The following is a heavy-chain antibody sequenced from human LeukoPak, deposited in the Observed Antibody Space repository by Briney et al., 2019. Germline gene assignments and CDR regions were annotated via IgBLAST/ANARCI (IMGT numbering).Heavy chain of an antibody. Sequence: GASVKVSCNASGGTFSSYAINWVRQAPGQGLEWMGGIIPIFGTANYAQKFQDRVTITADESTSTAYMELSSLRSEDTAIYYCASRLYCSNTRCRNFPFAYWGQGTLVTVSS. D-gene: IGHD2-2*01. CDR1: GGTFSSYA. CDR3: ASRLYCSNTRCRNFPFAY. J-gene: IGHJ4*02. V-gene: IGHV1-69*13. CDR2: IIPIFGTA.